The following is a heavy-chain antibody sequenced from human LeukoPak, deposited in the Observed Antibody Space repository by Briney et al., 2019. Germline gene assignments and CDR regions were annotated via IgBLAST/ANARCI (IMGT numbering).Heavy chain of an antibody. Sequence: GGSLRLSCAASGFTFSGYWMSWVRQAPGKGLEWVASINHNGNVNYYVDSVKGRFTISRDNAKNSLYLQMSNLRAEDTAVYFCARGGGLDVWGQGATVTVSS. CDR1: GFTFSGYW. V-gene: IGHV3-7*03. J-gene: IGHJ6*02. D-gene: IGHD3-16*01. CDR3: ARGGGLDV. CDR2: INHNGNVN.